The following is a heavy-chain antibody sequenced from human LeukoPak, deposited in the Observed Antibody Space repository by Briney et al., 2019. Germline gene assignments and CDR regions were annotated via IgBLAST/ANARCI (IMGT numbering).Heavy chain of an antibody. D-gene: IGHD5-24*01. J-gene: IGHJ4*02. V-gene: IGHV3-53*01. Sequence: GGSLRLSCAASESIFSSNYMSWVRQPPGKGLEWVSVIYGGGKTYYTDSVKGRFTISRDNSKNTLYLQMNNVSAEDTAVYFCGRDDAHVYNYGIQYGGQGTLVTGAS. CDR1: ESIFSSNY. CDR2: IYGGGKT. CDR3: GRDDAHVYNYGIQY.